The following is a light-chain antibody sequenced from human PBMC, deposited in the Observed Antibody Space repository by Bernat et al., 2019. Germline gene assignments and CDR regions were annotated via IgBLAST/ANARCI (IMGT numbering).Light chain of an antibody. CDR2: AAS. V-gene: IGKV1-39*01. J-gene: IGKJ2*01. Sequence: DIQMTQSPSSLSASVGDRVTITCRASQSISSYLNWYQQKPGKAPKLLIYAASSLQSGVPSRFSGSRSGTDFTLTISSLQPEDFATYYCQQSYNTPYTFGQVTKLEIK. CDR3: QQSYNTPYT. CDR1: QSISSY.